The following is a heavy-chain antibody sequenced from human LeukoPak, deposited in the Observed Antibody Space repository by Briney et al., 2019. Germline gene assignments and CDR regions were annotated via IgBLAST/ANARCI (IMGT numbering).Heavy chain of an antibody. J-gene: IGHJ4*02. V-gene: IGHV1-8*01. CDR1: GYTFTSYD. CDR2: MYPNSGNT. D-gene: IGHD3-10*01. Sequence: ASVKVSCKASGYTFTSYDINWVRQATGQGLEWMGWMYPNSGNTGYAQKFQGRVTMTRNTSISTAYMELSSLRSEDTAVYYCARVGRVRGVTHFGYWGQGTLVTVSS. CDR3: ARVGRVRGVTHFGY.